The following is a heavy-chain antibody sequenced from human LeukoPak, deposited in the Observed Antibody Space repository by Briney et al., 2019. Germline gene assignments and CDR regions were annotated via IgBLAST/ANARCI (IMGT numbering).Heavy chain of an antibody. CDR1: GFTFSSYA. CDR3: ARDQYDFWSELPTAPDY. Sequence: RSLRLSCAASGFTFSSYAMHWVRQAPGKGLEWVAVISYDGSKKYYADSVKGRFTISRDNSKNTLYLQMNSLRAEDTAVYYCARDQYDFWSELPTAPDYWGQGTLVTVSS. D-gene: IGHD3-3*01. CDR2: ISYDGSKK. V-gene: IGHV3-30*01. J-gene: IGHJ4*02.